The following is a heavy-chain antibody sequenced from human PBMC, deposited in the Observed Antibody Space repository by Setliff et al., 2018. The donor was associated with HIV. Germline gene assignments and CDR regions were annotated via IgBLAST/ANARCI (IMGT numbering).Heavy chain of an antibody. CDR1: GYTFTSYG. V-gene: IGHV1-18*01. CDR3: ARDHHSGRGSNFPWYSDL. CDR2: ISAYNGNT. J-gene: IGHJ2*01. Sequence: ASVKVSCKSSGYTFTSYGISWVRQAPGQGLEWVGWISAYNGNTNYAQKLQGRVTMTTDTSTSTAYMELKSLRSEDTAVYYCARDHHSGRGSNFPWYSDLWGRGTLVTVSS. D-gene: IGHD1-26*01.